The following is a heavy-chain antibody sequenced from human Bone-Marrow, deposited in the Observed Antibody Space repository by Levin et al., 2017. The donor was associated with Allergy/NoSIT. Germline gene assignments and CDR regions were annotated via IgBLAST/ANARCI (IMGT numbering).Heavy chain of an antibody. CDR1: GFSFSDYT. V-gene: IGHV3-43*01. J-gene: IGHJ6*02. CDR2: ISWDGGTT. Sequence: WASVKVSCAVSGFSFSDYTMHWVRQAPGKGLEWVSLISWDGGTTYYADSVKGRFTVSRDNSKKSLYLQMDSLRTEDTAFYYCAKVTVPSSFYYYGVDVWGQGTTVTVTS. CDR3: AKVTVPSSFYYYGVDV. D-gene: IGHD2-2*01.